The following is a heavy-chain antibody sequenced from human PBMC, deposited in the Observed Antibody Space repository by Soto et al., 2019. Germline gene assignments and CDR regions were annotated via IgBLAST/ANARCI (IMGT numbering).Heavy chain of an antibody. V-gene: IGHV1-2*02. CDR1: GYTFTGYY. Sequence: ASVKVSCKASGYTFTGYYMHWVRQAPGQGLEWMGWINPNSGGTNYAQKFQGRVTMTRDTSISTAYMELSRLRSDDTAVYYCASGLGRRGSGWYRGMDVWGQGTPVTVSS. CDR3: ASGLGRRGSGWYRGMDV. CDR2: INPNSGGT. D-gene: IGHD6-19*01. J-gene: IGHJ6*02.